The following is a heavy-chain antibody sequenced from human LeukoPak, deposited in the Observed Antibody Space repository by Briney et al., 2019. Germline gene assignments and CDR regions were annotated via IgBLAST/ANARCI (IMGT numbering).Heavy chain of an antibody. D-gene: IGHD3-16*01. V-gene: IGHV3-23*03. CDR3: AKGGYASCFGP. J-gene: IGHJ5*02. CDR2: IKRDGSNT. Sequence: PGGPLRLSCDASGLTFSEHSMSWVRQAPGKGLEWVSTIKRDGSNTYYTDSVEARFTISREHSKNTLYLEMNTLTPEDTAVFYCAKGGYASCFGPWGQGTQVTVSS. CDR1: GLTFSEHS.